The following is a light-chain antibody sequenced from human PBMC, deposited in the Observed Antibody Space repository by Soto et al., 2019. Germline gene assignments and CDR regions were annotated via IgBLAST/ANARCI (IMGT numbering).Light chain of an antibody. Sequence: QSVLTQSPSASASLGASVKLTCTLSSGHSSYAIAWHQQQPEKGPRYLMNLNSDGSHTKGDGIPDRFSGSSSGADRYLTISSLQSEDEADYYCQTWGTGINWVFGGGTKLTVL. V-gene: IGLV4-69*01. CDR1: SGHSSYA. CDR3: QTWGTGINWV. J-gene: IGLJ3*02. CDR2: LNSDGSH.